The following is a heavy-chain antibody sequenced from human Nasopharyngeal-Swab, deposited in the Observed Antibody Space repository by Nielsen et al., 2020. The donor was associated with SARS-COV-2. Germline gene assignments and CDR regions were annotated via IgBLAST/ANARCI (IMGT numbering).Heavy chain of an antibody. D-gene: IGHD3-22*01. CDR1: GCTFSSSA. CDR3: ASPPLDSSGYYYGFHY. CDR2: ISYDGSNK. J-gene: IGHJ4*02. Sequence: GESLKISCAASGCTFSSSAMHWVRQAPGKGLEWVAVISYDGSNKYFADSVKGRFTISRDNSKNTLYLQMNSLIAEDTAVYYCASPPLDSSGYYYGFHYWGRGTLGTVSS. V-gene: IGHV3-30-3*01.